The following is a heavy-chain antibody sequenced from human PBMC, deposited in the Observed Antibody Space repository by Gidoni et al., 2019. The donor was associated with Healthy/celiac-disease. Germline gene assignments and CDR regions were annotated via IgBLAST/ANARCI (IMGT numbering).Heavy chain of an antibody. J-gene: IGHJ5*02. CDR3: ARGSWFDP. D-gene: IGHD6-6*01. CDR2: IYTSGST. V-gene: IGHV4-61*02. CDR1: GGSISSGSYY. Sequence: QVQLQESGPGLVKPSQTLSLTCTVPGGSISSGSYYWSWIRQPAGKGLEWIGRIYTSGSTNYNPSLTSRVTISVDTSKNQFSLKLSSVTAADTAVYYCARGSWFDPRGQGTLVTVSS.